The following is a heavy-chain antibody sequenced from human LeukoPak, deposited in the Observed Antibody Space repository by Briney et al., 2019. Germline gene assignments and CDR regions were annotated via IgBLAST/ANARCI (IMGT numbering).Heavy chain of an antibody. CDR2: IYTSGST. D-gene: IGHD4-23*01. CDR1: GGSISGYY. J-gene: IGHJ5*02. Sequence: PSETLSPTCTVSGGSISGYYWSWIRQPAGKGLEWIGRIYTSGSTDYHPSLKSRVTMSIDTSKNQFSLKLSSVTAADTAVYFCARGAYGDNSLNWFDPWGQGTLVTVSS. V-gene: IGHV4-4*07. CDR3: ARGAYGDNSLNWFDP.